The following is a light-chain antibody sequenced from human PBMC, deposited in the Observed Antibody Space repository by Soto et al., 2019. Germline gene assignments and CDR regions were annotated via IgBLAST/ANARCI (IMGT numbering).Light chain of an antibody. V-gene: IGLV2-23*01. J-gene: IGLJ2*01. CDR2: EGS. Sequence: QSALTQPASVSGSPGQSITISCTGISSDVGSYDLVSWYQQHPGKAPKLMIYEGSKRPSGVSNRFSGAKFDNTASLTISGLQAEDEADYYCCSYAGSSTVDVVFGGGTQLTVL. CDR1: SSDVGSYDL. CDR3: CSYAGSSTVDVV.